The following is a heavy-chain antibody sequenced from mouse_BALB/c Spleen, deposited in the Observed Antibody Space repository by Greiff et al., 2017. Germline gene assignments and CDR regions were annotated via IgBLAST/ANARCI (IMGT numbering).Heavy chain of an antibody. CDR3: ARGGTEEGFAY. V-gene: IGHV5-17*02. D-gene: IGHD4-1*01. J-gene: IGHJ3*01. Sequence: VQVVESGGGLVQPGGSRKLSCAASGFTFSSFGMHWVRQAPEKGLEWVAYISSGSSTIYYADTVKGRFTISRDNPKNTLFLQMTSLRSEDTAMYYCARGGTEEGFAYWGQGTLVTVSA. CDR1: GFTFSSFG. CDR2: ISSGSSTI.